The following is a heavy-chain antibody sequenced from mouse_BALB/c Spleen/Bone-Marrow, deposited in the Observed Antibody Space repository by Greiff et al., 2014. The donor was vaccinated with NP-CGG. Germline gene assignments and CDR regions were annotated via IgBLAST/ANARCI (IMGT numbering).Heavy chain of an antibody. Sequence: DLVKPGASVKLSCKVSGYTFTSYWINWIKQRPGQGLEWIGRIAPGSGSTYYDEMFKGKATLTVDTSSSTAYTQLSSLSSEDSAVYFGARSYYGRAMDYWGQGTSVTVSS. CDR3: ARSYYGRAMDY. J-gene: IGHJ4*01. CDR1: GYTFTSYW. V-gene: IGHV1S41*01. D-gene: IGHD1-1*01. CDR2: IAPGSGST.